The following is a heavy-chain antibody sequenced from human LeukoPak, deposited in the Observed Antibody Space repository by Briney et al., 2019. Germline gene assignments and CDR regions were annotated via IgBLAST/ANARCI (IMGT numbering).Heavy chain of an antibody. CDR3: ARVPPYCSGGSCYTAFDI. J-gene: IGHJ3*02. V-gene: IGHV3-11*05. CDR1: GFTFSDYY. D-gene: IGHD2-15*01. CDR2: ISSSSSYT. Sequence: GGSLRLSCAASGFTFSDYYMSWIPQAPGKGLEWASYISSSSSYTNYADPVKGRFTITRDNAKNALYLQMNSLRAEDTAVYYCARVPPYCSGGSCYTAFDIWGQGTMVTVSA.